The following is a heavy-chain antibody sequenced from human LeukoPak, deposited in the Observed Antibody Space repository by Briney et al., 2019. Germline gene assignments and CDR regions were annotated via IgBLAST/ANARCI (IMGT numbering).Heavy chain of an antibody. Sequence: SETLSLTCTVSGGSITGHYWTWIRQSPGKGLEWIGFVYDNGTTNYNSSLQSRVTMSVDTSTNQLSLKMTSVTAADTAIYYCARVFRGVVTANWFDPWGQGTLVTVSS. J-gene: IGHJ5*02. CDR1: GGSITGHY. CDR3: ARVFRGVVTANWFDP. CDR2: VYDNGTT. V-gene: IGHV4-59*11. D-gene: IGHD2-21*02.